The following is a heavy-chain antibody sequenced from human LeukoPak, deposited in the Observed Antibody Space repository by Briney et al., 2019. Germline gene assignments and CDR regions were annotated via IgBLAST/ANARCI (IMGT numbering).Heavy chain of an antibody. CDR1: GGTFSSYA. J-gene: IGHJ6*02. Sequence: SVKVSCKASGGTFSSYAISWVRQAPGQGLEWMGRIIPIFRIANYAQRFQGRVTITADKSTSTAYMELSSLRSEDTAVYYCARDLTRDGYNHDIRYGMDVWGQGTTVTVSS. D-gene: IGHD5-24*01. CDR3: ARDLTRDGYNHDIRYGMDV. V-gene: IGHV1-69*04. CDR2: IIPIFRIA.